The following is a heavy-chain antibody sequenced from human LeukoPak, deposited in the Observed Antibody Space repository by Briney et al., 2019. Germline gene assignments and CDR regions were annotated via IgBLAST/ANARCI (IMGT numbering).Heavy chain of an antibody. D-gene: IGHD6-19*01. Sequence: GGSLRLSCAASGFTFSSYGMHWVRQAPGKGLEWVAFIRYDGSNKYYAYSVKGRFTISRDNSKNTLYLQMNSLRAEDTAVYCCAKDAIAVAAYYYMDVWGKGTTVTVSS. V-gene: IGHV3-30*02. J-gene: IGHJ6*03. CDR1: GFTFSSYG. CDR2: IRYDGSNK. CDR3: AKDAIAVAAYYYMDV.